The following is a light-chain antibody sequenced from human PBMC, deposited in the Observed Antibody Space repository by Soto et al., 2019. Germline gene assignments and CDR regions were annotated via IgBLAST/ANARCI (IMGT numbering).Light chain of an antibody. CDR1: SNDVGGYNF. Sequence: QSALTQPASVSGSPGQSITISCTGTSNDVGGYNFVSWYQQHPGKAPKVMISEVSNRPSGVSIRFSGSKSGHTASQTISGLQAEDEADYYCTSHRKNSPLPYVFGTGTKVTVL. J-gene: IGLJ1*01. V-gene: IGLV2-14*01. CDR3: TSHRKNSPLPYV. CDR2: EVS.